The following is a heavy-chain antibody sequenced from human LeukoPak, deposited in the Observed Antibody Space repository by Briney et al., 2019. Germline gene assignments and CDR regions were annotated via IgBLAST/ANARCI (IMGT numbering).Heavy chain of an antibody. V-gene: IGHV4-59*08. D-gene: IGHD3-3*01. CDR2: IDYSGST. J-gene: IGHJ4*02. Sequence: SETLSLTCTVSGGSISSDSWSWIRQPPGKGLEWIGNIDYSGSTNYNPSLKSRVTISVDTSKNQFSLELSSVTAADTAVYYCARQNDFWSGSLGYWGQGTLVTVSS. CDR3: ARQNDFWSGSLGY. CDR1: GGSISSDS.